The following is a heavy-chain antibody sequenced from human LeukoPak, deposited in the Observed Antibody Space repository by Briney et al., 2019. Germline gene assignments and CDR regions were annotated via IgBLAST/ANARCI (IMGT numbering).Heavy chain of an antibody. CDR2: FDPEDGET. V-gene: IGHV1-24*01. CDR3: AREYSCRGSTSCYDAFDI. J-gene: IGHJ3*02. CDR1: GYTLTELS. D-gene: IGHD2-2*01. Sequence: ASVKVSCKVSGYTLTELSMHWVRQAPGKGLGWMGGFDPEDGETIYAQKFQGRVTMTEDTSTDTAYMELSSLRSEDTAVYYCAREYSCRGSTSCYDAFDIWGQGTMVTVSS.